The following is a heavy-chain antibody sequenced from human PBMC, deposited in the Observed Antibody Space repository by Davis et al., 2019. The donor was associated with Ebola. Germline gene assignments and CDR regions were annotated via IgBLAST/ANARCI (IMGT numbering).Heavy chain of an antibody. CDR2: IYHSGST. CDR1: GGSISSSNW. J-gene: IGHJ4*02. Sequence: MPSETLSLTCAVSGGSISSSNWWSWVRQPPGKGLEWIGEIYHSGSTNYNPSLKSRVTISVDTSKNQFSLRLSSVTAADTAVYYCARANTGMVPPEIDSWGRGTLVTVSS. D-gene: IGHD5-18*01. CDR3: ARANTGMVPPEIDS. V-gene: IGHV4-4*02.